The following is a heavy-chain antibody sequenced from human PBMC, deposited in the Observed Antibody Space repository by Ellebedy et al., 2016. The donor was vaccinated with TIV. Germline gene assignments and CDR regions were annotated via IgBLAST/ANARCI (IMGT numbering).Heavy chain of an antibody. J-gene: IGHJ3*02. CDR2: IYHSGST. Sequence: SETLSLXXTVSGYSISSGYYWGWIRQPPGKGLEWIGSIYHSGSTYYNPSLKSRVTISVDTSKNQFSLKLSSVTAADTAVYYCARDLHRIQLWLRAADAFDIWGQGTMVTVSS. D-gene: IGHD5-18*01. CDR3: ARDLHRIQLWLRAADAFDI. CDR1: GYSISSGYY. V-gene: IGHV4-38-2*02.